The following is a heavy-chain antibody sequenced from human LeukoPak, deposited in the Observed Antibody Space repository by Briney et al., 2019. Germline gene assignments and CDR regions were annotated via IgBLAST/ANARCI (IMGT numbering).Heavy chain of an antibody. D-gene: IGHD6-13*01. Sequence: SQTLSLTCTVSGGSISSGSHYWSWIRQPAGKGLECLGRIYPSGSTNYNPSLKSRVTISVDTSQNQFSLRLSSVTAADTAVYYCARGRYVTTRGGAAAGFLDYWGQGTLVTVST. V-gene: IGHV4-61*02. CDR1: GGSISSGSHY. J-gene: IGHJ4*02. CDR2: IYPSGST. CDR3: ARGRYVTTRGGAAAGFLDY.